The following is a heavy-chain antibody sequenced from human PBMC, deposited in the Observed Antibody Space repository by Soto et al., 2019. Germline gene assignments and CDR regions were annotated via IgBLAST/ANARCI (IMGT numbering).Heavy chain of an antibody. Sequence: VGSLRLSCAASVFTFSSYSMNWFRQAPGKGLEWVSYISSSSSTIYYADSVKGRFTISRDNAKNSLYLQMNSLRDEDTAVYYCARDRLAVADYWGQGTLVTVSS. CDR1: VFTFSSYS. J-gene: IGHJ4*02. V-gene: IGHV3-48*02. CDR3: ARDRLAVADY. CDR2: ISSSSSTI. D-gene: IGHD6-19*01.